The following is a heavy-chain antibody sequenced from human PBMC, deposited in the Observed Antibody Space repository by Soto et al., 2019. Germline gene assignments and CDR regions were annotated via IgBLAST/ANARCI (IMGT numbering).Heavy chain of an antibody. CDR3: AREVAVAGVPPGGAFQI. CDR1: GFTLSTYG. Sequence: QVQLVESGGGVVQPGTSLRLSCAASGFTLSTYGMHWVRQAPGKGLEWVAVLWSDGSTKYYADSVEGRFTISRDNSRNTLALLMNSRRADDTATYYCAREVAVAGVPPGGAFQIWGQGTMVTVSS. J-gene: IGHJ3*02. CDR2: LWSDGSTK. D-gene: IGHD6-19*01. V-gene: IGHV3-33*01.